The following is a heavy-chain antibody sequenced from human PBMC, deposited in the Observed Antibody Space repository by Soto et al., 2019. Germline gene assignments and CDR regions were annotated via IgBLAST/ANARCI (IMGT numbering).Heavy chain of an antibody. CDR3: VKGYSSGWNYFGY. V-gene: IGHV1-18*04. J-gene: IGHJ4*02. CDR2: ISAYSGNT. D-gene: IGHD6-19*01. CDR1: GYTFTSYG. Sequence: ASVKVSCKASGYTFTSYGSSWVRQAPGQGLEWMGWISAYSGNTNYAQKLQGRVTMTTDTSTSTAYMELRSLRSDDTAVYYCVKGYSSGWNYFGYWGQGTLVTVSS.